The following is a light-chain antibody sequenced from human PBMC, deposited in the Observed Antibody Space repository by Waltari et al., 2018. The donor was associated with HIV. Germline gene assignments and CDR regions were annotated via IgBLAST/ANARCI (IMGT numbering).Light chain of an antibody. V-gene: IGKV3-15*01. CDR2: DAS. CDR1: QSVSIN. J-gene: IGKJ5*01. CDR3: QHYNTWPIT. Sequence: EIVMTQSPATLSVSPGERAPLSCRASQSVSINLAWYQQNPGQAPRLLIYDASTRATGTPARFSGSGSGTEFTLTISSLQSEDFAVYYCQHYNTWPITFGQGTRLEIK.